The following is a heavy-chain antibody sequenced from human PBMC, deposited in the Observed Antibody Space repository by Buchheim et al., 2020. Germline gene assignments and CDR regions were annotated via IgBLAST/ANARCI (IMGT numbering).Heavy chain of an antibody. CDR1: GGSLSSGY. CDR3: AREFFHGSSGPRSNYFDY. J-gene: IGHJ4*02. CDR2: ISFSGHS. Sequence: QVQLQESGPGLVTPSETLSLTCTVSGGSLSSGYWSWIRQPPGTGLEWMGYISFSGHSLYNPSFESRVTVSVDTSKKQVSLTLNSVTAADTAVYYCAREFFHGSSGPRSNYFDYWGQGIL. D-gene: IGHD3-22*01. V-gene: IGHV4-59*01.